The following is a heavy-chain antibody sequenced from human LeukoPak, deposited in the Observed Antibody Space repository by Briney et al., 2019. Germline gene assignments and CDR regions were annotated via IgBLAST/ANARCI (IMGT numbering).Heavy chain of an antibody. V-gene: IGHV4-30-2*01. D-gene: IGHD6-19*01. J-gene: IGHJ4*02. CDR3: ARGGAVAGTKYFDY. Sequence: SQTLSLTCAVSGGSISSGGYSWSWIRQPPGKGLEWIGYIYHSGSTYYNPSLKSRVTISIDRSKNQFSLKLSSVTAADTAVYYCARGGAVAGTKYFDYWGQGTLVTVSS. CDR1: GGSISSGGYS. CDR2: IYHSGST.